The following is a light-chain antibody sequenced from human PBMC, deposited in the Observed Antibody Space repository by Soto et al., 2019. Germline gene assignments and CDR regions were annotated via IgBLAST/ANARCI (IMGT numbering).Light chain of an antibody. Sequence: IQLTQSPSSLSASVGESVTSTCRSSQDIDNYLNWYQHRPGEAPKLLIYAASYLETGVPARFSGSGSGTDFSFTITSLQPEDSATYYCQQYDTRPTMTFGQGTRLEIK. CDR1: QDIDNY. CDR2: AAS. V-gene: IGKV1-33*01. J-gene: IGKJ5*01. CDR3: QQYDTRPTMT.